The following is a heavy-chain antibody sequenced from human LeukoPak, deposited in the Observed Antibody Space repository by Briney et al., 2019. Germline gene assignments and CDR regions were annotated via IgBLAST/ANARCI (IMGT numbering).Heavy chain of an antibody. J-gene: IGHJ6*03. CDR3: ARLSVIVGAALEYYYYYMDV. D-gene: IGHD1-26*01. CDR2: SNDSGGT. V-gene: IGHV4-34*01. Sequence: SETLSLTCAVYGGTFSGYYWSWIRRPPGKRLEWVGESNDSGGTNYNPSLKSRVTISADKSKTQVSLKLTSVTAADTAVYYCARLSVIVGAALEYYYYYMDVWGQGTTVTVSS. CDR1: GGTFSGYY.